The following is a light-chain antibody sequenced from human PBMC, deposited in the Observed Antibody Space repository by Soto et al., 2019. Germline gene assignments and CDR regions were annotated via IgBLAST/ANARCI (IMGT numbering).Light chain of an antibody. Sequence: QSLPAHPASVSGSPGQSITISCTATSSDVWSYNLFSWYQQHPSKAPKLMIYEGSKPPSGVPNRFSGSKSGNTASLTISGLQAEDEADYYCCSYAGSSTRYVFGSGTKVTVL. CDR3: CSYAGSSTRYV. V-gene: IGLV2-23*01. CDR1: SSDVWSYNL. CDR2: EGS. J-gene: IGLJ1*01.